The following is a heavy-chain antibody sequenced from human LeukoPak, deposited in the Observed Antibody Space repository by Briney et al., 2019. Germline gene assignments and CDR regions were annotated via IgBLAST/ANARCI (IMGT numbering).Heavy chain of an antibody. V-gene: IGHV4-59*01. D-gene: IGHD1-26*01. J-gene: IGHJ4*02. CDR1: GGSISSYY. CDR3: TRGRRSSFDS. Sequence: SETLSLTCTVSGGSISSYYWSWIRQPPGKGLEWIGYIYYSGSTNYNPSLGSRVTISVDTSKNQFSLKLSSVTAADTAVYYCTRGRRSSFDSWGQGTLVTVSS. CDR2: IYYSGST.